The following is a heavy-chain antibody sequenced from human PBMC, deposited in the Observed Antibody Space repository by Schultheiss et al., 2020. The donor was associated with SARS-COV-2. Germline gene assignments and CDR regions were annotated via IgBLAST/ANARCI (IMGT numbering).Heavy chain of an antibody. Sequence: SETLSLTCTVSGGSISSYYWSWIRQPPGKGLEWIGRIYTSGSTNYNPSLKSRVTMSVDTSKNQFSLKLSSVTAADTAVYYCGKDEGLYDSTGYSLDYWGQGTLVTVSS. V-gene: IGHV4-4*07. CDR2: IYTSGST. CDR3: GKDEGLYDSTGYSLDY. D-gene: IGHD3-22*01. CDR1: GGSISSYY. J-gene: IGHJ4*02.